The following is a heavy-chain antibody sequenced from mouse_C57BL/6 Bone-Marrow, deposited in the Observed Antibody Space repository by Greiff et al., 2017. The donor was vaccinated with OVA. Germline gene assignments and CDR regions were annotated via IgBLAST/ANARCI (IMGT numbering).Heavy chain of an antibody. J-gene: IGHJ2*01. CDR1: GYAFSSSW. CDR2: IYPGDGDT. CDR3: ARSLHYYGSSYRYFDY. V-gene: IGHV1-82*01. D-gene: IGHD1-1*01. Sequence: ESGPELVKPGASVKISCKASGYAFSSSWMNWVKQRPGKGLEWIGRIYPGDGDTNYNGKFKGKATLTADKSSSTAYMQLSSLTSEDSAVYFCARSLHYYGSSYRYFDYWGQGTTLTVSS.